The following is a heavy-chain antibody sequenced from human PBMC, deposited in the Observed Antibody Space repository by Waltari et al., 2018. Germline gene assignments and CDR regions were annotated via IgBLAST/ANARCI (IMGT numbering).Heavy chain of an antibody. CDR2: IMTDGSEE. J-gene: IGHJ3*02. V-gene: IGHV3-7*01. Sequence: EVQLVESGGGLVQPGGSLRLSCAASGFTLSGYWMSWVRQAPGKGPGWVANIMTDGSEEYYVDSVRGRFTISRDNAKNSLYLQMNSLRPEDTAVYYCARDQWFAFDIWGHGTMVTVSS. CDR3: ARDQWFAFDI. D-gene: IGHD3-22*01. CDR1: GFTLSGYW.